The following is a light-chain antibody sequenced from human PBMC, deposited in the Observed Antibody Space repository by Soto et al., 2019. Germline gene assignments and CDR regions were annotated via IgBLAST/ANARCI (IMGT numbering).Light chain of an antibody. Sequence: EIVLTQSPGTLSLSPGERATLSCRASQSVSSIYLAWYQQKPGQAPRLLIYGASSRATGIPDRFSGSGSGTDFTLTISRLEPEDFAVYYCQQYGSSPWTFGQGTNVDIK. V-gene: IGKV3-20*01. CDR1: QSVSSIY. CDR3: QQYGSSPWT. CDR2: GAS. J-gene: IGKJ1*01.